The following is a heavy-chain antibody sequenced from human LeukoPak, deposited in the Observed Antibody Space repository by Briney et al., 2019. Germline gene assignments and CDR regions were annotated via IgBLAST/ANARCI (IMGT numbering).Heavy chain of an antibody. V-gene: IGHV1-2*02. D-gene: IGHD3-10*01. Sequence: ASVKVSCKASRYTFTGYYMHWVRQAPGQGLEWMGWINPNSGGTNYAQKFQGRVTMTRDTSISTAYMELSRLRSDDTAVYYCARDAPELLWFGESLDYWGQGTLVTVSS. CDR3: ARDAPELLWFGESLDY. CDR1: RYTFTGYY. J-gene: IGHJ4*02. CDR2: INPNSGGT.